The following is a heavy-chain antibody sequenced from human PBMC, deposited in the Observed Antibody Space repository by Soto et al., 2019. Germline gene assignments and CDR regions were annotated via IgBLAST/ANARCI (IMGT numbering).Heavy chain of an antibody. Sequence: SETLSLTCTVSGGSISSSSYYWGWIRQPPGKGLEWIGSIYYSGSTYYNPSLKSRVTISVDTSKNQFSLKLSSVTAADTAVYYCARYHWDYDILTGYWSVGLVDYWGQGTLVTVSS. J-gene: IGHJ4*02. V-gene: IGHV4-39*01. CDR3: ARYHWDYDILTGYWSVGLVDY. D-gene: IGHD3-9*01. CDR2: IYYSGST. CDR1: GGSISSSSYY.